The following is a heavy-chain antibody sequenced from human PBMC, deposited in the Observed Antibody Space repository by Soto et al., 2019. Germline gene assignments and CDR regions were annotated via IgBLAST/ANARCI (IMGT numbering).Heavy chain of an antibody. D-gene: IGHD5-18*01. V-gene: IGHV3-11*01. Sequence: QVQLVESGGGLVKPGGSQRLSCAASGFTFSDYYMTWIRQAPGKGLEWVSYISSSGTTIYYADSVKGRFTISRDNAKNSVYLQMNSLRAEDTAVYYCARDLDTAMVRVYYYYNGMDVWGQGTTVTVSS. CDR2: ISSSGTTI. CDR3: ARDLDTAMVRVYYYYNGMDV. CDR1: GFTFSDYY. J-gene: IGHJ6*02.